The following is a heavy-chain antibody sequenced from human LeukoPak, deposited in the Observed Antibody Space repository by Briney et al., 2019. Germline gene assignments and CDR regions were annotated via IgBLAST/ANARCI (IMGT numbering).Heavy chain of an antibody. J-gene: IGHJ4*02. D-gene: IGHD5-24*01. CDR3: ARSPPVEMATTYFDY. Sequence: QPGGSLRLSCAASGFTFNTFGMHWVRQAPGRGLEWVASIWYDGNNEDYADSVKGRFTISRDNSKNTLYLQMNSLRAEDTAVYYCARSPPVEMATTYFDYWGQGTLVTVSS. CDR2: IWYDGNNE. CDR1: GFTFNTFG. V-gene: IGHV3-33*01.